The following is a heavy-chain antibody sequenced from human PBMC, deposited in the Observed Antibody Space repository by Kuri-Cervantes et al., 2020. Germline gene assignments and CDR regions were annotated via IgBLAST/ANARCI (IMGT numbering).Heavy chain of an antibody. Sequence: GESLKISCEASGFTFSDYRMTWVRQAPGKGLEWVANIKPDGSVKNYLDSVKGRFTISRDNALNSLYLQMSSLTAEDTAVYYCARDIGGGYSDYWGQGTLVTVSS. CDR1: GFTFSDYR. CDR3: ARDIGGGYSDY. D-gene: IGHD2-15*01. CDR2: IKPDGSVK. V-gene: IGHV3-7*04. J-gene: IGHJ4*02.